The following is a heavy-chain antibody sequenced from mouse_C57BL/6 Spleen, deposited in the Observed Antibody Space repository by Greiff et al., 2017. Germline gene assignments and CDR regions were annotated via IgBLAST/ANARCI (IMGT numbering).Heavy chain of an antibody. CDR2: IDPSDSET. CDR1: GYTFTSYW. J-gene: IGHJ3*01. D-gene: IGHD2-1*01. CDR3: ARLGGNYAWFAY. V-gene: IGHV1-52*01. Sequence: QVQLQQPGAELVRPGSSVKLSCKASGYTFTSYWMHWVKQRPIQGLEWIGNIDPSDSETHYNQKFKDKATLTIDKSSSTAYMQLSSLTSEDSAVYYCARLGGNYAWFAYWGQGTLVTVSA.